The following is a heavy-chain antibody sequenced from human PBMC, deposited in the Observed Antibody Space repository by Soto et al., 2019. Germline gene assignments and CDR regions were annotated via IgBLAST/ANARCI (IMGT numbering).Heavy chain of an antibody. Sequence: VQLMQSGAEVKKPGSSVKVSCKASGGTFSSQSINWVRQAPGQGLEWMGGIITLFGTSNYAQNFQGRVTTTADQSTSTAYMELNSLTSDDTAVYYCAREVGYGDFSAALLDWGQGNLVTVSS. CDR1: GGTFSSQS. V-gene: IGHV1-69*01. CDR3: AREVGYGDFSAALLD. CDR2: IITLFGTS. D-gene: IGHD2-21*02. J-gene: IGHJ4*02.